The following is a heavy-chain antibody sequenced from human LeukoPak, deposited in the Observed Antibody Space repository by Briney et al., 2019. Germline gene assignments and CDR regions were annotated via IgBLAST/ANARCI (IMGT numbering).Heavy chain of an antibody. D-gene: IGHD3-22*01. J-gene: IGHJ6*02. V-gene: IGHV3-23*01. CDR2: INGSGGST. CDR3: AKDTGYDSSGYYYVAGGMDV. CDR1: GFTFSSYA. Sequence: GGSLRPSCAASGFTFSSYAMSWVRQAPGKGLEWVSAINGSGGSTYYADSVKGRLTISRDNSKNTLYLQMNSLRAEDTAVYYCAKDTGYDSSGYYYVAGGMDVWGQGTTVTVSS.